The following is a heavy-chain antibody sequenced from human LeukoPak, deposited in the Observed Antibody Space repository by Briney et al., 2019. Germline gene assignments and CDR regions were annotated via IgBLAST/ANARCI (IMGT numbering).Heavy chain of an antibody. V-gene: IGHV4-30-2*01. CDR3: AREGDHPSETYFDY. CDR1: GGSISSGGYS. J-gene: IGHJ4*02. D-gene: IGHD1-14*01. CDR2: IYHSGST. Sequence: PSETLSLTCAVSGGSISSGGYSWSWIRQPPGKGLEWIGYIYHSGSTYYNPSLKSRVTISVDRSKNQFSLKLSSVTAADTAVYYCAREGDHPSETYFDYWGQGTLVTVSS.